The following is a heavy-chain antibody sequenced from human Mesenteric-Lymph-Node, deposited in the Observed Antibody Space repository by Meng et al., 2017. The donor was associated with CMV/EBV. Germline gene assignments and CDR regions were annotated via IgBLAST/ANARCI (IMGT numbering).Heavy chain of an antibody. D-gene: IGHD4-17*01. Sequence: SLKISCAVSGFTFDDYAMHWVRQAPGKGLEWVSGITWNSGSIGYADSVKGRFTISRDNAKNSLYLQMNSLRAEDTAVYYCARHRPSGESLYFDLWGRGTLVTVSS. CDR3: ARHRPSGESLYFDL. CDR2: ITWNSGSI. V-gene: IGHV3-9*01. CDR1: GFTFDDYA. J-gene: IGHJ2*01.